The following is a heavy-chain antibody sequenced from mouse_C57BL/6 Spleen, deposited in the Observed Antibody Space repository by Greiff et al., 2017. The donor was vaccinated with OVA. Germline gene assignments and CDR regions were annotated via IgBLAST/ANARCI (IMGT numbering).Heavy chain of an antibody. CDR1: GYTFTDYD. CDR3: TYYNMDY. J-gene: IGHJ4*01. V-gene: IGHV1-15*01. CDR2: IDPETGGT. Sequence: VQLQQSGAELVRPGASVTLSCKASGYTFTDYDMHWVKQTPVHGLEWIGAIDPETGGTAYNQKFKGKAILTADKSSSTAYMELRSLTSEDSAVYYCTYYNMDYWGQGTSVTVSS.